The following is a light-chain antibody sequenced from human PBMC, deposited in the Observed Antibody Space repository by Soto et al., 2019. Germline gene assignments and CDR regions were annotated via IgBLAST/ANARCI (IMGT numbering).Light chain of an antibody. V-gene: IGKV3-20*01. J-gene: IGKJ1*01. Sequence: EIGLTQSPGTLSLSPGERATLSCRASQSVSSGYLAWYQQKPGQAPRLLIYGASSRATGIPDRFSGSGSGTDFTLTISRLEPEDFAVYYCQQCGSSRTFGQGAKVEIK. CDR1: QSVSSGY. CDR3: QQCGSSRT. CDR2: GAS.